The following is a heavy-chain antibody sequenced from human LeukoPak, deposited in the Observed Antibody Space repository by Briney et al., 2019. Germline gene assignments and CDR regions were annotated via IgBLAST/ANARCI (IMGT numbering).Heavy chain of an antibody. CDR2: IIPIFGTA. J-gene: IGHJ1*01. Sequence: AASVKVSCKASEGTFSSYAISWVRQAPGQGLEWMGGIIPIFGTANYAQKFQGRVTITADESTSTAYMELSSLRSEDTAVYYCARLLLGYCSSTSCSFQYFQHWGQGTLVTVSS. CDR3: ARLLLGYCSSTSCSFQYFQH. CDR1: EGTFSSYA. D-gene: IGHD2-2*01. V-gene: IGHV1-69*13.